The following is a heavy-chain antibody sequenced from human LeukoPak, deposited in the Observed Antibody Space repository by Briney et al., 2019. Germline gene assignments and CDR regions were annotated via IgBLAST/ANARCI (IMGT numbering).Heavy chain of an antibody. J-gene: IGHJ4*02. CDR1: GFTLSSYG. V-gene: IGHV3-33*01. Sequence: GGSLRLSCAASGFTLSSYGMHWVRQGPGKGLEWVAVIWYDGSKEYYADSVKGRFTISRDNSKNTLYLQMNSLRAEDTAVYYCARDFSGSHPLDYWGQGTLVTVSS. CDR2: IWYDGSKE. D-gene: IGHD1-26*01. CDR3: ARDFSGSHPLDY.